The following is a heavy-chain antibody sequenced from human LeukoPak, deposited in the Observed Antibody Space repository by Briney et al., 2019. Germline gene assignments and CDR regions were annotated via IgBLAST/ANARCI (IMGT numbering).Heavy chain of an antibody. CDR2: ISGSGGST. J-gene: IGHJ4*02. V-gene: IGHV3-23*01. CDR3: ARAGKNSGYPGGY. D-gene: IGHD6-25*01. Sequence: PGGSLRLSCAASGFTFTSYAMSWVRQAPGKGLEWVSVISGSGGSTYYADSVKGRFTISRDDSKNTLYLQMNSLRPEDTAVFYCARAGKNSGYPGGYWGQGTPVTVSS. CDR1: GFTFTSYA.